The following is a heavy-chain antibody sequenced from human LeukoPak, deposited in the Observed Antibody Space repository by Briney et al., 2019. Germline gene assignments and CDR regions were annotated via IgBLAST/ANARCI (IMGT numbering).Heavy chain of an antibody. J-gene: IGHJ4*02. CDR3: ARQRIAARPDYFDY. CDR2: IYYSGST. V-gene: IGHV4-39*01. CDR1: GGSISSSSYY. Sequence: PSETLSLTCTVSGGSISSSSYYWGWIRQPPGKGLEWIGSIYYSGSTYYNPSLKSRVTISVDTSKNQFSLKLSSVTDADTAVYYCARQRIAARPDYFDYWGQGTLVTVSS. D-gene: IGHD6-6*01.